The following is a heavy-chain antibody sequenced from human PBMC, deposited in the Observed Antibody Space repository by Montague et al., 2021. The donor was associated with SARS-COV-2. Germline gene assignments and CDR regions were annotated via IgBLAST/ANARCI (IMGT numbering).Heavy chain of an antibody. D-gene: IGHD4-11*01. Sequence: SLRLSCAASGFTVSSNYMSWVRQAPGKGLEWVSVIYSDVSTYYADSVTGRFTISRDNSKNTLYLQMNSLRAEDTAVYYCARVVTYAFDVWGQGTMVTVSS. J-gene: IGHJ3*01. V-gene: IGHV3-66*01. CDR2: IYSDVST. CDR1: GFTVSSNY. CDR3: ARVVTYAFDV.